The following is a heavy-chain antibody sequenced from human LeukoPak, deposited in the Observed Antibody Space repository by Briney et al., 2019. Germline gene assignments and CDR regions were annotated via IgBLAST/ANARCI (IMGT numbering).Heavy chain of an antibody. CDR3: ARDLGGDYAVWFDP. CDR2: IYHSGSA. Sequence: SQTLSLTCAVSGGSTSSGGYSWSWIRQPPGKGLEWIGYIYHSGSAYYNPSLKSRVTISVDRSKNQFSLKLSSVTAADTAVYYCARDLGGDYAVWFDPWGQGTLVTVSS. CDR1: GGSTSSGGYS. V-gene: IGHV4-30-2*01. J-gene: IGHJ5*02. D-gene: IGHD4-17*01.